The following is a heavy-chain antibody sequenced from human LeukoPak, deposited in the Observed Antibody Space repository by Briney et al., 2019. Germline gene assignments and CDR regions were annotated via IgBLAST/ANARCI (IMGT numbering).Heavy chain of an antibody. J-gene: IGHJ4*02. V-gene: IGHV4-39*07. CDR1: GGSISSSSYY. CDR3: ARGRHYGSGMDFDY. D-gene: IGHD3-10*01. Sequence: SETLSLTCTVSGGSISSSSYYWGWIRQPPGKGLEWIGSIYYSGSTYYNPSLKSRVTISVDTSKNQFSLKLSSVTAADTAVYYCARGRHYGSGMDFDYWGQGTLVTVSS. CDR2: IYYSGST.